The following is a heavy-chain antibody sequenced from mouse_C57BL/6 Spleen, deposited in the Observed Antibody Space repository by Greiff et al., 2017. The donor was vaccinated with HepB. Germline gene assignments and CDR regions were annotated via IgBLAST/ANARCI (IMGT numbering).Heavy chain of an antibody. CDR2: INPNNGGT. D-gene: IGHD2-4*01. Sequence: DVKLQESGPELVKPGASVKIPCKASGYTFTDYNMDWVKQSHGKSLEWIGDINPNNGGTIYNQKFKGKATLTVDKSASTAYMELRSLTSEDTAFSYCASLYDYSFAYWGQGTLVTVSA. CDR1: GYTFTDYN. V-gene: IGHV1-18*01. J-gene: IGHJ3*01. CDR3: ASLYDYSFAY.